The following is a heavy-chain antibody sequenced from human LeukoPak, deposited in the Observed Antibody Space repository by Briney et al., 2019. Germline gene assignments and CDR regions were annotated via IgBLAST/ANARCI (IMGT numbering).Heavy chain of an antibody. CDR3: ARPKNGYSYGYKDY. D-gene: IGHD5-18*01. Sequence: PGGSLRLSCAASGFAFNTYWMHWVRQTPGKGLVWVSRINSDGDSTTYADPVKGRFTISRDNSKNTLYLQMNSLRAEDTAVYYCARPKNGYSYGYKDYWGQGTQVTVSS. CDR2: INSDGDST. J-gene: IGHJ4*02. V-gene: IGHV3-74*01. CDR1: GFAFNTYW.